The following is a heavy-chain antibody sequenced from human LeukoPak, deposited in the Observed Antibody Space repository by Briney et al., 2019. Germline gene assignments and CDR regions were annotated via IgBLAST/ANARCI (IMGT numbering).Heavy chain of an antibody. CDR2: FFYSGTT. CDR3: ASSYWGGDCYPYSYYGSDV. D-gene: IGHD2-21*02. CDR1: GGSISSTSFY. J-gene: IGHJ6*02. Sequence: SETLSLTCAVSGGSISSTSFYWGWIRQPPGKGLEWIGTFFYSGTTFYNPSLKSRVTISADTSKNQLSLKLNSVTAADTALYYCASSYWGGDCYPYSYYGSDVWGLGTTVIVSS. V-gene: IGHV4-39*01.